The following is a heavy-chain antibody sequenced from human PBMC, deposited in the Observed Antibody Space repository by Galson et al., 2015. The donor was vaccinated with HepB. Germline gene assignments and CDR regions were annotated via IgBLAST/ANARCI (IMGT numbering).Heavy chain of an antibody. Sequence: SLRLSCEASGLTFSGYAMSWVRQAPGKGLEWVSGISNSGGSTYYADSVKGRFTISRDNSKNTLYLQMSRLRADDTALYYCAKGSRFLEWAGGAFGIWGQGTMVTVSS. CDR3: AKGSRFLEWAGGAFGI. CDR2: ISNSGGST. J-gene: IGHJ3*02. V-gene: IGHV3-23*01. CDR1: GLTFSGYA. D-gene: IGHD3-3*01.